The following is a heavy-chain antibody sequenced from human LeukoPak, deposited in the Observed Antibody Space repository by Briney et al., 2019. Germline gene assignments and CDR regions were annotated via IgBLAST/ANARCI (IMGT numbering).Heavy chain of an antibody. D-gene: IGHD4-17*01. V-gene: IGHV3-23*01. CDR1: EFTFSSYA. CDR3: TKGTTVTTPRAFDI. CDR2: ISGSGAST. J-gene: IGHJ3*02. Sequence: PGGSLRLSCAASEFTFSSYAMTWVRQATGKGLEWVSAISGSGASTYYPDSVKGRFNISRDNSKNTLYLQMNSLRAEDTAVYYCTKGTTVTTPRAFDIWGQGTVVTVSS.